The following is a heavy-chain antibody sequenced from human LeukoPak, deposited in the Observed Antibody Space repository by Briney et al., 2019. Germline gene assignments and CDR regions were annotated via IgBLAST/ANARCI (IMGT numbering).Heavy chain of an antibody. J-gene: IGHJ3*02. V-gene: IGHV4-4*07. Sequence: SETLSLTCTVSGGSISSYYWSWIRQPAGKGLEWIGRIYTSGSTNYNPSLKSRVTMSVDTSKNQFSLKLSSVSAADTAVYYCAEVGATTPGAFDIWGQGTMVTVSS. CDR1: GGSISSYY. D-gene: IGHD1-26*01. CDR3: AEVGATTPGAFDI. CDR2: IYTSGST.